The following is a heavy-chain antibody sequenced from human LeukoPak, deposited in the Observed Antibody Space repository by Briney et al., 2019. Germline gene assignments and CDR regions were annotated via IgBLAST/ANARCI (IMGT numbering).Heavy chain of an antibody. D-gene: IGHD3-10*01. CDR3: AREVTMVRGFDY. Sequence: PGRSLRLSCAASGFTFSSYGMHWVRQAPGKGLEWVAVIWYDGSNKYYADSVKGRFTISRGNSKNTLYLQMNSLRAEDTAVYYCAREVTMVRGFDYWGQGTLVTVSS. V-gene: IGHV3-33*01. CDR1: GFTFSSYG. CDR2: IWYDGSNK. J-gene: IGHJ4*02.